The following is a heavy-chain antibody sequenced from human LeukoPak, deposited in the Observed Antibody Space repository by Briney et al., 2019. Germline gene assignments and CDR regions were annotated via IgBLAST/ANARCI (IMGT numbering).Heavy chain of an antibody. CDR2: IGYDGSNK. J-gene: IGHJ3*02. CDR3: AKDLEGNYYENYDAFDI. Sequence: GGSLRLSCAASGFTFSSYGMHWVRQAPGKGLEWVAVIGYDGSNKYYADSVKGRFTISRDNSKNTLYRQMNSLRAEDTAVYYCAKDLEGNYYENYDAFDIWGQGTMVTVSS. V-gene: IGHV3-33*06. CDR1: GFTFSSYG. D-gene: IGHD1-26*01.